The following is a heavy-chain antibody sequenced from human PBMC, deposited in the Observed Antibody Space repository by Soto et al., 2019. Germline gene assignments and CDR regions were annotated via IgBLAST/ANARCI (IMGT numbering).Heavy chain of an antibody. CDR1: GYTFTSYG. CDR3: ARDCSGWYCDAFDI. D-gene: IGHD6-19*01. Sequence: GGPGKASCRASGYTFTSYGISWGRQAPGQGLEWMGWVSAYNGNTNYAQKLQGRVTMTTDTSTSTAYMELRSLRSDDTAVYYCARDCSGWYCDAFDIWGQGTMVTVSS. CDR2: VSAYNGNT. J-gene: IGHJ3*02. V-gene: IGHV1-18*01.